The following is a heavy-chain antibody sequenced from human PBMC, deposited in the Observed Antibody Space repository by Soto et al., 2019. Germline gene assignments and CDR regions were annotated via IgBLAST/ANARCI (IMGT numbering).Heavy chain of an antibody. V-gene: IGHV1-18*01. CDR1: GYTFTSYG. D-gene: IGHD4-17*01. CDR2: ISAYNGNT. Sequence: ASVKVSCKASGYTFTSYGISWLRQAPGQGLEWMGWISAYNGNTNYAQKLQGRVTMTTDTSTSTAYMELRSLRSDDTAVYYCARVPDYGDYVEYFQHWGQGTLVTVSS. J-gene: IGHJ1*01. CDR3: ARVPDYGDYVEYFQH.